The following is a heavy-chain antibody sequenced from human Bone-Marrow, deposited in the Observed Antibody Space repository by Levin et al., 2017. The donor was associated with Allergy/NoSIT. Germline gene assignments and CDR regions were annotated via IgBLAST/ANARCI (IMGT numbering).Heavy chain of an antibody. D-gene: IGHD3-10*01. Sequence: GESLKISCAASGFTFSSYWMSWVRQAPGKGLEWVANIKQDGSEKYYVDSVKGRFTISRDNAKNSLYLQMNSLRAEDTAVYYCARHFRGVIHRGVLTRTVAFDYWGQGTLVTVSS. CDR1: GFTFSSYW. J-gene: IGHJ4*02. CDR3: ARHFRGVIHRGVLTRTVAFDY. CDR2: IKQDGSEK. V-gene: IGHV3-7*01.